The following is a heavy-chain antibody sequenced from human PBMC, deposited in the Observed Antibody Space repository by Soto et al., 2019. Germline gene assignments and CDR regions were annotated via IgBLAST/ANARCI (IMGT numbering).Heavy chain of an antibody. CDR3: ARALVDSELYPGRNYYYGMDV. V-gene: IGHV1-46*01. Sequence: GASVKVSCKASGYSFTIYYMHWMRQAPGQGLEWMGIINPSGGSTSYAQKFQGRVTMTRDTSTSTVYMDLSSLRSEDTAVYYCARALVDSELYPGRNYYYGMDVWGQGTTVTVSS. CDR2: INPSGGST. J-gene: IGHJ6*02. D-gene: IGHD2-2*01. CDR1: GYSFTIYY.